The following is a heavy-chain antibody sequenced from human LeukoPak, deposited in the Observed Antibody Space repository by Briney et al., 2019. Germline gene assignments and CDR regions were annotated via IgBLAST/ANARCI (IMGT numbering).Heavy chain of an antibody. CDR2: ISGSGGST. Sequence: PGGSLRLSCAASGFTFSSYAMSWVRQAPGKGLEWVSAISGSGGSTYYADSVKGRFTISRDNSKNTLYLQMNSLRAEDTAVYYCAKSRGITMVRGVTSSYYYGMDVWSQGTTVTVSS. V-gene: IGHV3-23*01. D-gene: IGHD3-10*01. CDR1: GFTFSSYA. CDR3: AKSRGITMVRGVTSSYYYGMDV. J-gene: IGHJ6*02.